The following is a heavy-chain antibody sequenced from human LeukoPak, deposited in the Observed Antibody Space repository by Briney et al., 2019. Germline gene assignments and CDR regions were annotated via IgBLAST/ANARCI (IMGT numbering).Heavy chain of an antibody. J-gene: IGHJ3*02. CDR3: ALDNGAYFNSFDI. Sequence: LRLSCAASGFTFSSYAMSWIRQQPGRGLEWLGHIYYSGTTHYNPSLKSRISISVDTSYNHFSLRLSSVTAADTAMYYCALDNGAYFNSFDIWGQGTMVAVSS. D-gene: IGHD4-17*01. CDR1: GFTFSSYA. CDR2: IYYSGTT. V-gene: IGHV4-31*02.